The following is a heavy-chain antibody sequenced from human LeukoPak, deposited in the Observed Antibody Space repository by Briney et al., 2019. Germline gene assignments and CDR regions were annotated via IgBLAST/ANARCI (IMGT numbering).Heavy chain of an antibody. D-gene: IGHD3-3*01. J-gene: IGHJ4*02. V-gene: IGHV1-2*02. CDR3: ARNYDFGSD. Sequence: ASVKVSCKASGYTFTGQYMHWVRQAPGQGLEWMGWINPNTGVTNYAQRLQGRVTMTRDTTISTAYMELSRLTSDDTAVYYCARNYDFGSDWGQGTLVTVSS. CDR2: INPNTGVT. CDR1: GYTFTGQY.